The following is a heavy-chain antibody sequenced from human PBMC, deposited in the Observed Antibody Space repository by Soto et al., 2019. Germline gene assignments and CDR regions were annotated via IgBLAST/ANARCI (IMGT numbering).Heavy chain of an antibody. CDR2: INVNNDNT. CDR3: ARSSFTAVDY. J-gene: IGHJ4*02. D-gene: IGHD5-18*01. Sequence: QVQLVQSGTEVKKPGASVKISCKASGYTFTSHTIHWVRQAPGQRLEWMAWINVNNDNTKYSHKFQGQVTLTIDTSASTVYMNLSSLRSEDTAVYYCARSSFTAVDYWGQGTLVSVSS. V-gene: IGHV1-3*01. CDR1: GYTFTSHT.